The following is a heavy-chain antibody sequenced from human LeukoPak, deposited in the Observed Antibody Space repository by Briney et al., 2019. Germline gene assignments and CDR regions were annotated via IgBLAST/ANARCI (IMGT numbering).Heavy chain of an antibody. CDR3: ARDVRY. CDR1: GFTFSDSW. Sequence: PGRSLRLSCAGSGFTFSDSWMNWVRQAPGKGLEWVATMNQNGDQTNYADSVRGRFTISRDNAKNSLYLQMNSLRAEDTAVYYCARDVRYWGQGTLVTVSS. V-gene: IGHV3-7*04. J-gene: IGHJ4*02. CDR2: MNQNGDQT.